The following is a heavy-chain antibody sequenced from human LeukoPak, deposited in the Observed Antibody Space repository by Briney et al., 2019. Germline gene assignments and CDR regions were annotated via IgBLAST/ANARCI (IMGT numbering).Heavy chain of an antibody. D-gene: IGHD5-24*01. V-gene: IGHV3-9*01. J-gene: IGHJ3*02. CDR3: ARDDNRGHDAFDI. Sequence: GGSLRLSCAASGFTFDAYAMHWVRQAPGKGLEWVSGISWNGGGVGYAVSVKGRFTISRDNAKNSLYLQMNSLRAEDTAVYYCARDDNRGHDAFDIWGQGTMVTVSS. CDR1: GFTFDAYA. CDR2: ISWNGGGV.